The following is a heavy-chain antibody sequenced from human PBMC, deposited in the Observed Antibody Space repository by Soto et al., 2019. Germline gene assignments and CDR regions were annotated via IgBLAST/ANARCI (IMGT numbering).Heavy chain of an antibody. J-gene: IGHJ6*03. D-gene: IGHD2-2*01. V-gene: IGHV4-59*01. CDR2: IYYSGST. Sequence: SETLSLTCTVSGGSISSYYWSWIRQPPGKGLEWIGYIYYSGSTNYNPSLKSRVTISVDTSKNQFSLKLSSVTAADTAVYYCARDVVVVPAARDYYYYLLDVWGKGTTVTVSS. CDR3: ARDVVVVPAARDYYYYLLDV. CDR1: GGSISSYY.